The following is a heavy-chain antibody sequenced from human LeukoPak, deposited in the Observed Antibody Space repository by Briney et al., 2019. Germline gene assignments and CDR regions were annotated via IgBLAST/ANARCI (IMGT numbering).Heavy chain of an antibody. V-gene: IGHV3-21*01. CDR1: GFTFSSYS. J-gene: IGHJ6*03. D-gene: IGHD5-18*01. CDR2: ISSSSSYI. CDR3: ARDLGYSYGYYYYYYMDV. Sequence: PGGSLRLSCAASGFTFSSYSMNWVRQAPGKGLEWVSSISSSSSYIYYADSVKGRFTISRDNAKNSLYLQMNSLRAEDTAVYYCARDLGYSYGYYYYYYMDVWGKGTTVTVSS.